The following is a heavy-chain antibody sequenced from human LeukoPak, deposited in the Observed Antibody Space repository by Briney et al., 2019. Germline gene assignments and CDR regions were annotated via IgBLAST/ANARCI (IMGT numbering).Heavy chain of an antibody. J-gene: IGHJ3*02. CDR1: GYTFTGYY. CDR2: INPNSGGT. CDR3: ARDSIVGAKGGAFDI. Sequence: ASVKVSCKASGYTFTGYYMHWVRQAPGQGLEWMGWINPNSGGTNYAQKFQGRVTMTRDTSISTAYMELSRLRSDDTAVYYCARDSIVGAKGGAFDIWGQGTMVTVSS. D-gene: IGHD1-26*01. V-gene: IGHV1-2*02.